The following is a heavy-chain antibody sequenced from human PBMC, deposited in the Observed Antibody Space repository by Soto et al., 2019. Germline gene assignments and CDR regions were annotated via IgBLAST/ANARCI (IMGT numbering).Heavy chain of an antibody. J-gene: IGHJ4*02. D-gene: IGHD3-3*01. CDR3: TTVSHNVLRFLEWFSPPKNPEIDY. Sequence: PGGSLRLSCAASGFTFSNAWMSWVRQAPGKGLEWVGRIKSKTDGGTTDYAAPVKGRFTISRDDSKNTLYLQMNSLKTEDTAVYYCTTVSHNVLRFLEWFSPPKNPEIDYWGQGTLVTVSS. V-gene: IGHV3-15*01. CDR2: IKSKTDGGTT. CDR1: GFTFSNAW.